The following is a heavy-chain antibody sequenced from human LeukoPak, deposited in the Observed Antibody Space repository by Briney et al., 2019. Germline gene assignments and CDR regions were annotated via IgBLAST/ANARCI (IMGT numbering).Heavy chain of an antibody. CDR2: ISAYNGNT. CDR1: GYTFTGYG. CDR3: ARGAAAAGNNWFDP. D-gene: IGHD6-13*01. J-gene: IGHJ5*02. V-gene: IGHV1-18*01. Sequence: ASVKVSCKASGYTFTGYGISWVRQAPGQGLEWMGWISAYNGNTNYAQKLQGRVTMTTDTSTSTAYMELRSLRSDDTAVYYCARGAAAAGNNWFDPWGQGTLVTVSS.